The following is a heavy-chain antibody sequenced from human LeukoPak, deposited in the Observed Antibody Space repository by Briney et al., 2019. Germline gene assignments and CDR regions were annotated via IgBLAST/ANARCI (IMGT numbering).Heavy chain of an antibody. D-gene: IGHD6-19*01. CDR1: GFXFSSSW. CDR3: ARDQSGWYGKRY. V-gene: IGHV3-7*04. Sequence: GGSLRLSCAASGFXFSSSWISWVRQAPGKGLEWVANIKQDGSEKYYVDSVKGRFTISRDNAKTSLYLQMNSLRAEDTAVYYCARDQSGWYGKRYWGQGTLVTVSS. J-gene: IGHJ4*02. CDR2: IKQDGSEK.